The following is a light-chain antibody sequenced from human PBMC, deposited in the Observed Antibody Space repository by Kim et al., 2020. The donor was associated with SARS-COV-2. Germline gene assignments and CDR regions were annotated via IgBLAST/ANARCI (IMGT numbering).Light chain of an antibody. Sequence: LASSVGDSVPIICRASHSISTSLAWFQQKSGKAPKVLFYKASSLESGVPARFSGSGSGTEFTLTINSLQPDDFATYFCHQYYRYSTLGQGTKLE. CDR3: HQYYRYST. J-gene: IGKJ2*01. CDR2: KAS. CDR1: HSISTS. V-gene: IGKV1-5*03.